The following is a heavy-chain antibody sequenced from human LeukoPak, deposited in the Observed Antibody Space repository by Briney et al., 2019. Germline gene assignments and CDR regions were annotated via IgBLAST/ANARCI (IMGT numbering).Heavy chain of an antibody. V-gene: IGHV4-59*01. Sequence: SETLSLTCTVSGGPISSYYWSWIRQPPGKGLEWIGYIYYSGSTNYNPSLKSRVTISVDTSKNQFSLKLSSVTAADTAVYYCARIPYCGGDCYPYWYFDLWGRGTLVTVSS. CDR1: GGPISSYY. J-gene: IGHJ2*01. CDR2: IYYSGST. CDR3: ARIPYCGGDCYPYWYFDL. D-gene: IGHD2-21*01.